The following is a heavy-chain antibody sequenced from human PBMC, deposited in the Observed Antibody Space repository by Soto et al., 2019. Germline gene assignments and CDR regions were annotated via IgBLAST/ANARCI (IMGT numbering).Heavy chain of an antibody. V-gene: IGHV1-69*01. CDR2: IIPIFGTP. CDR1: GGIFSTYA. D-gene: IGHD3-10*01. Sequence: QVQLVQSGAEVKKPGSSVKVSCTASGGIFSTYAISWLRQAPGQGLEWMGGIIPIFGTPNYAQRFQGRVTITADESTTTCYMELSRLKSEDTAVYYCARDRDDYGSGNYYNRIDFWGQGTLVTVSS. CDR3: ARDRDDYGSGNYYNRIDF. J-gene: IGHJ4*02.